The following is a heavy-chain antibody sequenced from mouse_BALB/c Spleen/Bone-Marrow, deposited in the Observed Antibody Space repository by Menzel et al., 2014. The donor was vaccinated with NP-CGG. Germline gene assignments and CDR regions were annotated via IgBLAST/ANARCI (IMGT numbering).Heavy chain of an antibody. J-gene: IGHJ1*01. D-gene: IGHD2-3*01. CDR2: IDPSDSET. CDR1: GYTFTSYW. CDR3: ARSHGYYPYWYFDV. V-gene: IGHV1-69*02. Sequence: QVQLKESGAELVKPGAPVKLSCKAFGYTFTSYWMNWVKQRPGRGLEWIGRIDPSDSETHYNQKFKDEATLTVDKSSSTAYIQLSSLTSEDSAVYYCARSHGYYPYWYFDVWGAGTTVTVSS.